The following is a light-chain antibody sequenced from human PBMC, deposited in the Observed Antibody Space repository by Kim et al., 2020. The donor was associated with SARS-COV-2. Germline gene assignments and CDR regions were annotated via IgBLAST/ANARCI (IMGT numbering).Light chain of an antibody. Sequence: PGQSVTISCTGSSRDIGGYNYVSWYQHHPGQAPQLIIYQVNRRPSGVPDRFSGSKSGNTASLTVSGLQSDDEADYFCSSFAGSFVLFGGGTQLTVL. J-gene: IGLJ3*02. CDR2: QVN. CDR1: SRDIGGYNY. CDR3: SSFAGSFVL. V-gene: IGLV2-8*01.